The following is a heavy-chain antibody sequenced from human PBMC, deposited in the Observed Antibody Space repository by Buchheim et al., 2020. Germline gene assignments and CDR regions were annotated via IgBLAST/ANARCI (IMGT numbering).Heavy chain of an antibody. V-gene: IGHV4-39*01. J-gene: IGHJ4*02. Sequence: QLQLQESGPGLVKPSETLSLTCTVSGGSISSSSYYWGWIRQPPGKGLEWIGSIYYSGSTYYNPSLKSRVTISVDTSKNQFSLKLSSVTAADTAVYYCARQVVPAAENGDRGWLFDYWGQGTL. D-gene: IGHD2-2*01. CDR2: IYYSGST. CDR1: GGSISSSSYY. CDR3: ARQVVPAAENGDRGWLFDY.